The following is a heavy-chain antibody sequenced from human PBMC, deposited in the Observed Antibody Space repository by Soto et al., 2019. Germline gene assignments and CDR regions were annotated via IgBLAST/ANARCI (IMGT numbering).Heavy chain of an antibody. CDR2: IIPIFGTA. CDR3: ATNPYRNYYYYRIDV. J-gene: IGHJ6*02. D-gene: IGHD4-17*01. Sequence: SVKVSCKASGGTFSSYAISWVRQAPGQGLEWMGGIIPIFGTANYAQKFQGRVTITADESTSTAYMELSSLRSEDTAVYYCATNPYRNYYYYRIDVWGQGTQVTVS. V-gene: IGHV1-69*13. CDR1: GGTFSSYA.